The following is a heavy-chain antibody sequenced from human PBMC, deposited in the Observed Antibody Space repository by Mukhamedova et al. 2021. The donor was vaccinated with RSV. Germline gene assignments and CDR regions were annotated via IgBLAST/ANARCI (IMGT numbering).Heavy chain of an antibody. Sequence: SMNWIRQTPGKGLDWVSYISATGGSIYYADSVRGRFTISRDNAKNSLHLQMNSLRAGDTAVYYCVRGVVPPALPYFDHWGQG. CDR2: ISATGGSI. CDR1: S. CDR3: VRGVVPPALPYFDH. V-gene: IGHV3-48*01. J-gene: IGHJ4*02. D-gene: IGHD2-2*01.